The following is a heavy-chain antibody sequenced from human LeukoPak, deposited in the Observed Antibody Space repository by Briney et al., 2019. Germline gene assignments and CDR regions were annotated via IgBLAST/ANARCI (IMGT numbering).Heavy chain of an antibody. V-gene: IGHV4-39*01. D-gene: IGHD6-13*01. Sequence: SETLSLTCTLSGGSISSSSYYWDWIRQPPGKGLEWIGSIYYSGTTYYNPSLKSRVTISVDTSKNQFSLKLSSVTAADTAVYYCARQPSSSWYYDWFDPWGQGTLVTVSS. J-gene: IGHJ5*02. CDR2: IYYSGTT. CDR3: ARQPSSSWYYDWFDP. CDR1: GGSISSSSYY.